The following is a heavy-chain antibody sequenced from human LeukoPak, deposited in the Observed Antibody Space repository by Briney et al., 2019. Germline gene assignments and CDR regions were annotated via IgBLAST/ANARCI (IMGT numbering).Heavy chain of an antibody. CDR1: GFTVSSNY. D-gene: IGHD4-17*01. CDR2: ICSGGST. V-gene: IGHV3-53*04. Sequence: GGSLRLSCAASGFTVSSNYMSWVRQAPGKGLEWVSVICSGGSTYYADSVKGRFTISRHNSKNTLYLQMNSLRAEDTAVYYCARVNGDYPSYYFDYWGQGTLVTVSS. CDR3: ARVNGDYPSYYFDY. J-gene: IGHJ4*02.